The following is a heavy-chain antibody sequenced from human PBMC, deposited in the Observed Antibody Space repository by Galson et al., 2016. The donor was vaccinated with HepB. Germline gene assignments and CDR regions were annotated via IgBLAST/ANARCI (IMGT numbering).Heavy chain of an antibody. CDR3: ARDYVHNTGDPRY. V-gene: IGHV4-59*11. Sequence: SETLSLTCTVSSASITGHYWSWIRQPPGKGLEWIGYIYYSGSTNYNPSLKSRITMSVDMAKNQFSLKLSSVTAADTAVYYCARDYVHNTGDPRYWGQGTLVTVSS. D-gene: IGHD2-21*02. CDR2: IYYSGST. CDR1: SASITGHY. J-gene: IGHJ4*02.